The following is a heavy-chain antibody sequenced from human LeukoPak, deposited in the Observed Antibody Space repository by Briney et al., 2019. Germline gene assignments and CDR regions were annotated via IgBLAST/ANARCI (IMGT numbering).Heavy chain of an antibody. CDR2: ISGSGGST. V-gene: IGHV3-23*01. Sequence: GGSLRLSCAASGFTFSSYAMSWVRQAPGKGLEWVSAISGSGGSTYYADSVKGRFTISRDSSKNTLYLQMNSLRAEGTAVYYCAKSPSIVPAAHHFDYWEQGTLVTVSS. CDR3: AKSPSIVPAAHHFDY. D-gene: IGHD2-2*01. CDR1: GFTFSSYA. J-gene: IGHJ4*02.